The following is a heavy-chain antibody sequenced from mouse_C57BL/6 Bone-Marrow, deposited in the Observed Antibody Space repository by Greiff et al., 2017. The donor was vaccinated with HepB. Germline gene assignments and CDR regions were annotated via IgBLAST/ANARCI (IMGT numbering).Heavy chain of an antibody. J-gene: IGHJ1*03. V-gene: IGHV1-78*01. D-gene: IGHD1-1*01. Sequence: VQLQQSDAELVKPGASVKISCKVSGYTFTDHTIHWMKQRPEQGLEWIGYIYPRAGSTKYNEKFKGKATLTADKSSITAYMQLNSLTSEDSAVYFWASDYDGSSYWYFEVWGTGTTVTVSS. CDR2: IYPRAGST. CDR3: ASDYDGSSYWYFEV. CDR1: GYTFTDHT.